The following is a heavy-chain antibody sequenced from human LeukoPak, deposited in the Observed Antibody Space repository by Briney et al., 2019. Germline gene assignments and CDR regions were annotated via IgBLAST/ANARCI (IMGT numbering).Heavy chain of an antibody. CDR2: ISGSGGST. CDR3: AKVLKNYDFWSGYSPFDY. J-gene: IGHJ4*02. CDR1: GFTFSSYA. V-gene: IGHV3-23*01. D-gene: IGHD3-3*01. Sequence: TGGSLRLSCAASGFTFSSYAMIWVGQAPGKGLEWVSAISGSGGSTYYADSVKGRFTISRANSKNTLYLQTNSLRAEDTAVYYCAKVLKNYDFWSGYSPFDYWGQGTLVTVSS.